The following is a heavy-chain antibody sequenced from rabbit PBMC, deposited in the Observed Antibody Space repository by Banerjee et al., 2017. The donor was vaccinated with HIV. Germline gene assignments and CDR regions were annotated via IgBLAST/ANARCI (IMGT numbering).Heavy chain of an antibody. D-gene: IGHD7-1*01. CDR2: TAGGRSTFT. CDR3: ARETWGSTGNYGL. CDR1: GFSFSSNDY. V-gene: IGHV1S40*01. J-gene: IGHJ4*01. Sequence: QSLEESGGGLVKPGASLTLTCKASGFSFSSNDYMCWVRQAPGKGLEWIACTAGGRSTFTYYASWAKGRFTISKASSTTVTLQMTSLTAADTATYFCARETWGSTGNYGLWGPGTLVTVS.